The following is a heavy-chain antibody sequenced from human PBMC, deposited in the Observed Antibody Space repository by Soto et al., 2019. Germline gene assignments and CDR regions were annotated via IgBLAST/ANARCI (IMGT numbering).Heavy chain of an antibody. Sequence: ASGKVSCKASGYTFTSYAMHWVRQAPGQRLEWMGWINAGNGNTKYSQKFQGRVTITRDTSASTAYMELSSLRSEDTAVYYCARGLGRGYSSGWYIPPFDYWGQGTLVTVSS. V-gene: IGHV1-3*01. D-gene: IGHD6-19*01. CDR3: ARGLGRGYSSGWYIPPFDY. CDR1: GYTFTSYA. CDR2: INAGNGNT. J-gene: IGHJ4*02.